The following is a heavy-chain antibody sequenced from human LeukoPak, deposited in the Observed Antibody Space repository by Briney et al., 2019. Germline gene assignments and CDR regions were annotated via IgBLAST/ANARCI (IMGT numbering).Heavy chain of an antibody. D-gene: IGHD6-13*01. V-gene: IGHV4-39*07. CDR1: GGSISSSSYY. Sequence: SETLSLTCTVSGGSISSSSYYWGWFRQPPGKGLEWIGSIYYSGSTYYNPSLKSRVTISVDTSKNQFSLKLSSVTAADTAVYYCASTTGQLAKNWFDPWGQGTLVTVSS. CDR2: IYYSGST. CDR3: ASTTGQLAKNWFDP. J-gene: IGHJ5*02.